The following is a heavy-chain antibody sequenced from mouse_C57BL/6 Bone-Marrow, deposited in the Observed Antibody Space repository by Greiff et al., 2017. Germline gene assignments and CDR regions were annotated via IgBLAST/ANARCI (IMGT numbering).Heavy chain of an antibody. J-gene: IGHJ1*03. CDR1: GYTFTRYG. D-gene: IGHD1-1*01. CDR2: IYPRSGNT. Sequence: QVQLQQSGAELARPGASVKLSCKASGYTFTRYGISWVKQRTGQGLEWIGEIYPRSGNTYYNEKFTGKATLTADKSSSTAYMELRSLTSEDSAVYFGARTTVVATRWYFDVWGTGTTVTVSS. V-gene: IGHV1-81*01. CDR3: ARTTVVATRWYFDV.